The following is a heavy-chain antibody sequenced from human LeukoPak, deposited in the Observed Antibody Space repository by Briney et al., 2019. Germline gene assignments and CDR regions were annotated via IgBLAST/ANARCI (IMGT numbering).Heavy chain of an antibody. Sequence: GRSLRLSCAASGFTFDDYAKHWVRHAPGKGLEWVSGISWNSGSIGYADSVKGRFTISRDNAKNSLYLQMNSLRAEDTALYYCARRDGLDYWGQGTLVTVSS. CDR3: ARRDGLDY. CDR1: GFTFDDYA. J-gene: IGHJ4*02. V-gene: IGHV3-9*01. CDR2: ISWNSGSI.